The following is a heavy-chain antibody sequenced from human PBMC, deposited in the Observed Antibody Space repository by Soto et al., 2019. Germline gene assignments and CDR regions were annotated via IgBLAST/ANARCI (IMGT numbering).Heavy chain of an antibody. CDR2: IYSGDSDT. Sequence: PGESLKISRKGPGYSFTSYWIAWVRQMPGKGLEWIGIIYSGDSDTRYSPSFQGQVTISADKSISTAYLQWSSLKASDTGMYYCARLRGCTNGVCYRFDYWGQGTPVTVSS. J-gene: IGHJ4*02. D-gene: IGHD2-8*01. CDR3: ARLRGCTNGVCYRFDY. CDR1: GYSFTSYW. V-gene: IGHV5-51*01.